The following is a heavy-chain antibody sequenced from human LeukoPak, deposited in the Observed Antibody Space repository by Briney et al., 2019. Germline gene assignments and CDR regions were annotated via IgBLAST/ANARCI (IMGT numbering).Heavy chain of an antibody. CDR1: GDSISSSGYS. J-gene: IGHJ3*01. CDR3: ARISSSNWYNERGAFDV. V-gene: IGHV4-61*08. CDR2: VYYTGST. Sequence: SETLSLTCAVSGDSISSSGYSWSWIRQPPGKGLEWIGYVYYTGSTNYSPSLKSRVTISVDTSKNQFSLKLRSVTAADTAVYYCARISSSNWYNERGAFDVWGQGTMVTVSS. D-gene: IGHD6-13*01.